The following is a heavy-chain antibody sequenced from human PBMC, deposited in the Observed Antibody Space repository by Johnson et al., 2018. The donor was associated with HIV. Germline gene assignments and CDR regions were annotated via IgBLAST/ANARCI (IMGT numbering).Heavy chain of an antibody. V-gene: IGHV3-30*14. J-gene: IGHJ3*02. CDR1: RFTFSSYA. CDR2: LSYDGTNK. CDR3: ARGITMIPDAFDI. D-gene: IGHD3-22*01. Sequence: QVQLVESGGGVVQPGRSLRLSCAASRFTFSSYAMHWVRQAPGKGLEWVAILSYDGTNKYYADSVKGRFTISRDNSKNTLYLQMNSLRAEDTAVYYCARGITMIPDAFDIWGQGTMVTVSS.